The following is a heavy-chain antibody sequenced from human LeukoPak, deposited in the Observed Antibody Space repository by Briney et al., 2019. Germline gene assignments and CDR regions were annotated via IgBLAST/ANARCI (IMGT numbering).Heavy chain of an antibody. CDR3: ARGRYYLDS. CDR1: GFTFSTYW. J-gene: IGHJ4*02. CDR2: FNSDGRST. V-gene: IGHV3-74*01. Sequence: GGSLRLSCAASGFTFSTYWMHWVRQAPGKGLVWVSRFNSDGRSTYYADSVKGRFTISRDNAKNTLYMQMNSLRAEDTAVYYCARGRYYLDSWGQGTLVTVSS. D-gene: IGHD3-3*01.